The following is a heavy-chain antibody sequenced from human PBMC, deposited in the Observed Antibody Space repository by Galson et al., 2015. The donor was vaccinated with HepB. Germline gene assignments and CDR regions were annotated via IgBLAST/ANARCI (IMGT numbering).Heavy chain of an antibody. CDR1: GLSVRSNW. V-gene: IGHV3-66*01. J-gene: IGHJ3*02. D-gene: IGHD3-10*01. CDR2: IYSGGNT. CDR3: ARDPPIPMIRARLRAFDI. Sequence: SLRLSCAASGLSVRSNWMSWVRQAPGKGLEWVSIIYSGGNTFYTDSVKGRFTISRDNSKSTLYLQMNSLRAEDTAVYFCARDPPIPMIRARLRAFDIWGQGTMVTVSS.